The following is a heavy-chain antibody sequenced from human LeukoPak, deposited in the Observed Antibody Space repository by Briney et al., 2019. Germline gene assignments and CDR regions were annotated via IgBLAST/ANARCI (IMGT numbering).Heavy chain of an antibody. Sequence: TSSETLSLTCAVSGGSISSSSSNCWTWVRQPPGKGLEWIGEIYYSGATNYNPSLKSRVTMLLDKSNNQFSLKLNSVTAADTAVYYCARNGGNSDFDYWGQGTLVTVSS. D-gene: IGHD4-23*01. CDR3: ARNGGNSDFDY. V-gene: IGHV4-4*02. CDR1: GGSISSSSSNC. CDR2: IYYSGAT. J-gene: IGHJ4*02.